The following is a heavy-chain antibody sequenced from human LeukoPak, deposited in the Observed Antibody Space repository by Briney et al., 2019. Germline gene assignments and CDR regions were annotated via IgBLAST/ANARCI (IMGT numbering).Heavy chain of an antibody. V-gene: IGHV4-4*07. CDR1: GGSFSSYY. Sequence: KSSETLSLTCTVSGGSFSSYYWNWIRQPAGKGLEWIGHIYIRGAANYNPSVKSRVTMSVDTSKNQFSLKVSSVTAADTAVYYCARGHNSGWRNFDYWGQGTLVTVSS. CDR3: ARGHNSGWRNFDY. CDR2: IYIRGAA. D-gene: IGHD6-19*01. J-gene: IGHJ4*02.